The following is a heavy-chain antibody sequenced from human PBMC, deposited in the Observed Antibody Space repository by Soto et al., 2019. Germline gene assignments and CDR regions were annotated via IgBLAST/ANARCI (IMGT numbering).Heavy chain of an antibody. V-gene: IGHV4-4*02. J-gene: IGHJ5*02. Sequence: QVQLQESGPGLVKPSGTLSLTCAVSSGSISSSNWWSWVRQPPGKGLEWIGEIYHSGSTNYNPSLKSRVTISVDKSKNQCSRKLSSVTAADTAVYYCARGGDYGGRGGWFDPWGQGTLVTVSS. CDR1: SGSISSSNW. CDR3: ARGGDYGGRGGWFDP. D-gene: IGHD4-17*01. CDR2: IYHSGST.